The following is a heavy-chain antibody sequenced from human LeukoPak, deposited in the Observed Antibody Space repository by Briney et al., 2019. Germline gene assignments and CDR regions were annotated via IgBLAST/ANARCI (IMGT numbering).Heavy chain of an antibody. CDR1: GGSISSYY. Sequence: PSETLSLTCTVSGGSISSYYWSWIRQPPGKGLEWIGYIYTSGSTNYNPSLKSRVTISVDTSKNQFSLKLSSVTAADTAVYYCARDAYCSSTSCSYNWFDPWGQGTLVTVSS. V-gene: IGHV4-4*09. D-gene: IGHD2-2*01. J-gene: IGHJ5*02. CDR2: IYTSGST. CDR3: ARDAYCSSTSCSYNWFDP.